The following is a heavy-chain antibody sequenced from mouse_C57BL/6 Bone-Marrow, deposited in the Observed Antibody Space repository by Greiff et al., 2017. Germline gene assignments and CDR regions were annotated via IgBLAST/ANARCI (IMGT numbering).Heavy chain of an antibody. J-gene: IGHJ4*01. Sequence: EVKLMESGGDLVKPGGSLKLSCAASGFTFSSYGMSWVRQTPDKRLEWVATISSGGSYTYYPDSVKGRFTISRDNAKNNLYLQMSSLKSKDTAMYYCASLGFSYAMDYWGQGTSVTVSS. D-gene: IGHD4-1*01. CDR3: ASLGFSYAMDY. V-gene: IGHV5-6*01. CDR2: ISSGGSYT. CDR1: GFTFSSYG.